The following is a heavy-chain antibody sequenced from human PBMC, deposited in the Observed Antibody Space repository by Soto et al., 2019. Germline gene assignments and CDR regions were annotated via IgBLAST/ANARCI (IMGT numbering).Heavy chain of an antibody. CDR2: FDPEDGET. Sequence: ASVKVSCKVSGYTLTELSMHWVRQAPGKGLERMGGFDPEDGETIYAQKFQGRVTMTEDTSTDTAYMELSSLRSEDTAVYYCATSPPPQTYDILTGYPESYYFDYWGQGTLVTVSS. CDR1: GYTLTELS. J-gene: IGHJ4*02. D-gene: IGHD3-9*01. V-gene: IGHV1-24*01. CDR3: ATSPPPQTYDILTGYPESYYFDY.